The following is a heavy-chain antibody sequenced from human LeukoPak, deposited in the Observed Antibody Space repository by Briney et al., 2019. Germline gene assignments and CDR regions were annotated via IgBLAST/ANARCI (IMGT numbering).Heavy chain of an antibody. V-gene: IGHV1-69*13. CDR1: VGTFISYA. Sequence: SVKVSCKASVGTFISYAISWVRQAPGQGLEWMGGIIPIFGTANYAQKFQGRVTITADESTSTAYMELSSPRSEDTAVYYCAREGREYAAWGYSSYKGAFDIWGQGTMVTVSS. CDR2: IIPIFGTA. D-gene: IGHD6-19*01. CDR3: AREGREYAAWGYSSYKGAFDI. J-gene: IGHJ3*02.